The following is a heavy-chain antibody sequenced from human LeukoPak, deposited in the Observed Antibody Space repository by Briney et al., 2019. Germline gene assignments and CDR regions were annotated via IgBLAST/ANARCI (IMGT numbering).Heavy chain of an antibody. V-gene: IGHV1-18*01. CDR1: GYTFTSYG. J-gene: IGHJ4*02. D-gene: IGHD3-22*01. CDR2: ISVYNGNT. CDR3: ARDLYYDSSGYSPFDY. Sequence: SVKVSCKASGYTFTSYGISWVRQAPGQGLEWMGWISVYNGNTNYAQKLQGRVTMTTDTSTSTAYMELRSLRSDDTAVYYCARDLYYDSSGYSPFDYWGQGTLVTVSS.